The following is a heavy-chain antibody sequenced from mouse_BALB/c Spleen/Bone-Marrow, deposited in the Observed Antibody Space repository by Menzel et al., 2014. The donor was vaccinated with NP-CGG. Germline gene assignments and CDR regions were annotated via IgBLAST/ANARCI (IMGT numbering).Heavy chain of an antibody. CDR3: ARGFLGYFDY. CDR1: GHTFTDYP. J-gene: IGHJ2*01. CDR2: ISIYSGNT. V-gene: IGHV1S137*01. Sequence: QVQLQQPGPELVRPGVSVKISCKGSGHTFTDYPMHWVKQSHAKSLEWIGVISIYSGNTNYNQNFKGKAKMTVDKSSSTVHMELTRLTSEDSAIYHCARGFLGYFDYWGQGTTLTVSS.